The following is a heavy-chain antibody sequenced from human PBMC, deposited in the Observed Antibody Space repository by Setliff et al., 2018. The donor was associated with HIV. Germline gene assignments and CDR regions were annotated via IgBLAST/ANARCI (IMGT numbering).Heavy chain of an antibody. CDR1: GYSFTNYW. D-gene: IGHD3-3*01. V-gene: IGHV5-51*01. CDR2: IDPGYSDT. CDR3: ARGSSAWRGYSYYFDY. Sequence: GESLKISCKGSGYSFTNYWIGWVRQMPGKGLEWMGIIDPGYSDTRYSPSFQGQVTISADKSISTAYLQWSSLNASDTAMYYCARGSSAWRGYSYYFDYWGQGTLVTVSS. J-gene: IGHJ4*02.